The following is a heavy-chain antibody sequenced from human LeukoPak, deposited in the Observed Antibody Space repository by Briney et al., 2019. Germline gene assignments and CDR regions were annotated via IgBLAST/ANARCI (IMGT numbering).Heavy chain of an antibody. CDR1: GFTFSSYG. CDR3: AREARMHYDFWSGYYTDY. Sequence: PGGSLRLSCAASGFTFSSYGMHWVRQAPGKGLEWVANIKQDGSEKYYVDSVKGRFTISRDNAKNSLYLQMNSLRAEDTAVYYCAREARMHYDFWSGYYTDYWGQGTLVTVSS. J-gene: IGHJ4*02. V-gene: IGHV3-7*01. CDR2: IKQDGSEK. D-gene: IGHD3-3*01.